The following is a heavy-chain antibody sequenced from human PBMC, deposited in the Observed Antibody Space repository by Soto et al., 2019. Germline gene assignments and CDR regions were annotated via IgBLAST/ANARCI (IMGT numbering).Heavy chain of an antibody. J-gene: IGHJ4*02. CDR2: ISAYNGNT. V-gene: IGHV1-18*04. Sequence: ASVKVSCKASGYTFTSYGISWVRQAPGQGLEWMGWISAYNGNTNYAQKLQGRVTMTTDTSTSTAYMELRSLRSDDTAVCYCARDLRITMVRGVIGQAYWGQGTLVTVSS. CDR3: ARDLRITMVRGVIGQAY. CDR1: GYTFTSYG. D-gene: IGHD3-10*01.